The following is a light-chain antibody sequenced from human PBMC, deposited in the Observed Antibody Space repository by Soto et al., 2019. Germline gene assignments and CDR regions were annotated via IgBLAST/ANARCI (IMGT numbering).Light chain of an antibody. J-gene: IGLJ3*02. CDR2: YDR. CDR3: QVWYNRSGHVG. V-gene: IGLV3-21*01. CDR1: NIGSKS. Sequence: SSELTQPPSVSVAPGKTASVACGGSNIGSKSVHWYQKKSGQAPVLVMYYDRDRPSGIPERFSGSNSGNTATLTISGVEAGDEADYYCQVWYNRSGHVGFGGGTKLTVL.